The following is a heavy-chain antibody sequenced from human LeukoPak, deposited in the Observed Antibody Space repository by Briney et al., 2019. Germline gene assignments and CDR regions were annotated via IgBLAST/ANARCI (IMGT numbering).Heavy chain of an antibody. CDR3: AREPYCGGDCSIRYFLH. J-gene: IGHJ1*01. D-gene: IGHD2-21*02. Sequence: PRASVKVSCKASGYTFTSYGISWVQQAPGQGLEWMGRISAYNGNTNYAQKLQGRVTMTTDTSTSTAYMELRSLRSDDTAVYYCAREPYCGGDCSIRYFLHWGQAAMVTDSS. CDR2: ISAYNGNT. V-gene: IGHV1-18*01. CDR1: GYTFTSYG.